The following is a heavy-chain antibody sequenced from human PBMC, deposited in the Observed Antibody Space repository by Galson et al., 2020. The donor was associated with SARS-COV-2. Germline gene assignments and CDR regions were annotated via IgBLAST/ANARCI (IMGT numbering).Heavy chain of an antibody. Sequence: LSLTYTVSGGSISSGGYYWSWIRQHPGKGLEWIGYIYYSGSTYYNPSLKSRVTISVDTSKNQFSLKLSSVTAADTAVYYCARGRITMIVVVKQMDVWGQGTTVTVSS. V-gene: IGHV4-31*03. J-gene: IGHJ6*02. CDR3: ARGRITMIVVVKQMDV. CDR2: IYYSGST. D-gene: IGHD3-22*01. CDR1: GGSISSGGYY.